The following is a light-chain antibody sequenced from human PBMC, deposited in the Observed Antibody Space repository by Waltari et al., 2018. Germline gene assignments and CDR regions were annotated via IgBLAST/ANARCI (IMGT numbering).Light chain of an antibody. Sequence: DIVMTQSPDSLAVSLGERATINCKSSKSVLFSSNNENYLAWYQQKPGQPPKLLIYWAPTRESGVPDRFSGSGSGTDFTLTISSLQAEDVAVYYCQQYYSIPRSFGQGTKLEIK. J-gene: IGKJ2*03. CDR1: KSVLFSSNNENY. CDR3: QQYYSIPRS. V-gene: IGKV4-1*01. CDR2: WAP.